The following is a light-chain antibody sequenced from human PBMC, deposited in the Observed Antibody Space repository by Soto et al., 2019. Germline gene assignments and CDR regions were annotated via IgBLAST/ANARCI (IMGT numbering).Light chain of an antibody. V-gene: IGKV3-20*01. CDR2: GAS. Sequence: EVVLTQSPYTLSLSTGEGATLSCRAIQSVTNSYLAWYQQKPGQAPRLLIYGASSRATGIPDRFSGSGSETDFTLTISRLEPEDFAVYYCQQYGSSPPITFGQGTR. J-gene: IGKJ5*01. CDR1: QSVTNSY. CDR3: QQYGSSPPIT.